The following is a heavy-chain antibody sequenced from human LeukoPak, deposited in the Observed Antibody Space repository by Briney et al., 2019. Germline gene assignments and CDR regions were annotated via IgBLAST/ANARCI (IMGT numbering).Heavy chain of an antibody. J-gene: IGHJ4*02. CDR1: GFTVSSNY. V-gene: IGHV3-66*02. Sequence: GGSLRLTCAASGFTVSSNYMSWVRQAPGKGLEWVSVIYSGGSTYYADSVKGRFTISRDNSKNTLYLQMSSLRAEDTAVYYCARDRYCSSTSCSFDYWGQGTLVTVSS. CDR3: ARDRYCSSTSCSFDY. D-gene: IGHD2-2*01. CDR2: IYSGGST.